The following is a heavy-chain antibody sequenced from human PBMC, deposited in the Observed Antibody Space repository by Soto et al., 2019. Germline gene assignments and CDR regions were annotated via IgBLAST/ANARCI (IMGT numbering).Heavy chain of an antibody. J-gene: IGHJ5*02. V-gene: IGHV4-59*01. D-gene: IGHD6-13*01. CDR2: IYYSGST. CDR1: GGSISSYY. Sequence: PSETLSLTCTVSGGSISSYYWSWIRQPPWKGLEWIGYIYYSGSTNYNPSLKSRVTISVDTSKNQFSLKLSSVTAADTAVYYCARVPFRYSSSWYWWFDPWGQGTLVTVSS. CDR3: ARVPFRYSSSWYWWFDP.